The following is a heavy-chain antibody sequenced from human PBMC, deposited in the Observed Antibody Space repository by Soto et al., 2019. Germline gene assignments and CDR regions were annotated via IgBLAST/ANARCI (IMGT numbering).Heavy chain of an antibody. CDR2: VYPGDSDT. V-gene: IGHV5-51*01. Sequence: PGDSLKISCKGSGYSFSSHWIGWVRQIPGKGLEWTGIVYPGDSDTRYSPSFQGQVTISADKSSSTAYLHWSSLKASDTAMYYCARVSVFVGLLRPSGRDVWGQGTTVTVPS. CDR3: ARVSVFVGLLRPSGRDV. D-gene: IGHD3-3*01. J-gene: IGHJ6*02. CDR1: GYSFSSHW.